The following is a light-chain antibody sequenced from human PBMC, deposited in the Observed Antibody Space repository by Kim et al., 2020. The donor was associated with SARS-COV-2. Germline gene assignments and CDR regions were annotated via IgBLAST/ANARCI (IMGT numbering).Light chain of an antibody. V-gene: IGLV3-1*01. Sequence: SPGQTASITCSGDKLGVKYTCWYQQKPGQSPMVVIYQDDKRPSGIPERFSGSNSGNTATLTISGTQAMDEADYYCQAWDGNSIVVFGGGTRLTVL. J-gene: IGLJ2*01. CDR3: QAWDGNSIVV. CDR1: KLGVKY. CDR2: QDD.